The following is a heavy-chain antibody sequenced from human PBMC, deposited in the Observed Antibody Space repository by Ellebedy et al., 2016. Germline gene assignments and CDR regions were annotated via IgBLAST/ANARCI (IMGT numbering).Heavy chain of an antibody. Sequence: SETLSLXXTVSGDAISSGDYYWTWIRQPAGKGLEWIGHIYTRGRTTYNPSLKSRVTMSVDTSENQFSLKVNSVTAADAAVYYCARVGRQYHWNYEYYFDYWGQGTLVTVSS. J-gene: IGHJ4*02. CDR1: GDAISSGDYY. D-gene: IGHD1-7*01. CDR3: ARVGRQYHWNYEYYFDY. CDR2: IYTRGRT. V-gene: IGHV4-61*09.